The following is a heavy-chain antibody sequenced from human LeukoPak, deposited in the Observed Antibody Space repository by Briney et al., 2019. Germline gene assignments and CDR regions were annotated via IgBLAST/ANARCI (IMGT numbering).Heavy chain of an antibody. Sequence: GGSLRLSCAASGFTFSNYAMHWVRQAPGKGLEWVAVISFDGTNKYYANSVQGRFTISRDNSKNSLYLQMNSLRAEDTAVYYCARAGRGIMIEAAFDIWGQGTMVTVSS. CDR3: ARAGRGIMIEAAFDI. V-gene: IGHV3-30-3*01. J-gene: IGHJ3*02. CDR1: GFTFSNYA. CDR2: ISFDGTNK. D-gene: IGHD3-16*01.